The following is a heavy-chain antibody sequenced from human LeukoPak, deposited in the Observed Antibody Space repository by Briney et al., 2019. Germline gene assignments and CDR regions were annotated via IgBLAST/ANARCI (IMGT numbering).Heavy chain of an antibody. CDR3: ARGGGSGSYYNDAFDI. J-gene: IGHJ3*02. D-gene: IGHD3-10*01. Sequence: SETLSLTCAVYGGSFSGYYWSWIRQPPGKGLEWIGEINHSGSTNYNPSLKSRVTISVDTSKNQFSLKLSSVTAAGTAVYYCARGGGSGSYYNDAFDIWGQGTMVTVSS. CDR1: GGSFSGYY. V-gene: IGHV4-34*01. CDR2: INHSGST.